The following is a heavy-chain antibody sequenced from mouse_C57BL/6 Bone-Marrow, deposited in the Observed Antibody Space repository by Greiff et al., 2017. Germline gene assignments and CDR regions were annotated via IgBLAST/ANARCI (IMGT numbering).Heavy chain of an antibody. CDR3: ARDREDGYHEGYFDV. CDR2: INYDGSST. Sequence: EVMLVESEGGLVQPGSSMKLSCTASGFTFSDYYMAWVRQVPEKGLEWVANINYDGSSTYYLDTLKSRFIISRDNAKNILYLQMSSLKSEDTATYYCARDREDGYHEGYFDVWGTGTTVTVSS. V-gene: IGHV5-16*01. D-gene: IGHD2-3*01. CDR1: GFTFSDYY. J-gene: IGHJ1*03.